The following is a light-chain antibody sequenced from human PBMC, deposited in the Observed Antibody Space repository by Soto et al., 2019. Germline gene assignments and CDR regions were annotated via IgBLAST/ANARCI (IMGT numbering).Light chain of an antibody. CDR2: GDS. Sequence: DIVLAQSPSTLSVSPWESVTLSCRATQTIGNKLAWYLQRPGQAPRLLMYGDSTRATDIPDRFSGSGSGTELTLTITGLQSEDFAVYYCQQNKDWPGTFGQGTKVDI. J-gene: IGKJ1*01. CDR3: QQNKDWPGT. CDR1: QTIGNK. V-gene: IGKV3-15*01.